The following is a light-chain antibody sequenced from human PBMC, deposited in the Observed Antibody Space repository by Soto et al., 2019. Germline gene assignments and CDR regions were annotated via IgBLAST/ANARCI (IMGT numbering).Light chain of an antibody. Sequence: DIQVTQSPSTLSASVGDRVTITCRASESTKGWLAWYQQKPGKAPKLLIYDASSLKGGVPSRFSGSGSGTEFTVTISSLQPDDFATYYCQQYNNHWTFGQGTKVEIK. CDR3: QQYNNHWT. CDR2: DAS. J-gene: IGKJ1*01. CDR1: ESTKGW. V-gene: IGKV1-5*01.